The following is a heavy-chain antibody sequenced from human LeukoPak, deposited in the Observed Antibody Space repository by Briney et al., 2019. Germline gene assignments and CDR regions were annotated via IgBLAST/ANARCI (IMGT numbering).Heavy chain of an antibody. CDR3: ARGDIAAASWGIDY. J-gene: IGHJ4*02. CDR1: GYSISSGYY. Sequence: NPSETLSLTCTVSGYSISSGYYWGWIRQPPGKGLEWIGSIYHSGSTYYNPSLKSRVTISVDTSKNQFSLKLSSVTAADTAVYYCARGDIAAASWGIDYWGQGTLVTVSS. D-gene: IGHD6-13*01. CDR2: IYHSGST. V-gene: IGHV4-38-2*02.